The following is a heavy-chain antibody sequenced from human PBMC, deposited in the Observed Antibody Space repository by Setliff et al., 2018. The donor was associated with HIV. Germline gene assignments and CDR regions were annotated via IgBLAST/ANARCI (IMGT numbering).Heavy chain of an antibody. CDR2: INHSGST. Sequence: PSETLSLTCAVYGGSFSAYHWSWIRQTPGKGLEWLGEINHSGSTAYNLALESRVSMSIDTSKNQFSLKLTSVTAADTAIYYCARGRDYTGSWFRPFYLDFWGHGNLVTAPQ. CDR1: GGSFSAYH. D-gene: IGHD3-3*01. V-gene: IGHV4-34*01. CDR3: ARGRDYTGSWFRPFYLDF. J-gene: IGHJ4*01.